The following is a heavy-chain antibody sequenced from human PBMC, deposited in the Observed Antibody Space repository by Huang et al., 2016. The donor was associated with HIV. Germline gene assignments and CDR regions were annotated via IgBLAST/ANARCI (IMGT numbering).Heavy chain of an antibody. CDR1: GFTFSSYW. Sequence: EVQLVESGGGLVQPGGSLRLSCAASGFTFSSYWMHWVRQAPGKGLVGVSRIKSDGSSSGYADSVKGRFTISRDNAKNTLYLQMNSLRAEDTAVYYCVRDPRIQSWLNYFDYWGQGTLVSVSS. CDR3: VRDPRIQSWLNYFDY. J-gene: IGHJ4*02. D-gene: IGHD3-22*01. CDR2: IKSDGSSS. V-gene: IGHV3-74*01.